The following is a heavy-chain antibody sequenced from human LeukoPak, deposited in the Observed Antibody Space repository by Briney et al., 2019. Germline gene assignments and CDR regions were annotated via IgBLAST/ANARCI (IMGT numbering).Heavy chain of an antibody. V-gene: IGHV4-61*08. J-gene: IGHJ4*02. D-gene: IGHD5-18*01. CDR1: GGSISSSDSY. Sequence: PSETLSLTCTVSGGSISSSDSYWSWIRQAPGKGLEWIGYVYYSGSTNYNPSLKSRITVSVDTSKSQFSLKLTSVTAADTAVYYCASSFRGYSYYRFDYWGQGTLVIVSS. CDR3: ASSFRGYSYYRFDY. CDR2: VYYSGST.